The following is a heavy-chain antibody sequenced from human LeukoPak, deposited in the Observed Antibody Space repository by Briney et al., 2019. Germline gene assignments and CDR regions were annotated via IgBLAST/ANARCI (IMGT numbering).Heavy chain of an antibody. V-gene: IGHV4-34*01. CDR2: INHSGST. D-gene: IGHD3-10*01. CDR3: ARRQVRGVRP. CDR1: GGSFSGYY. J-gene: IGHJ4*02. Sequence: SETLSLTCAVYGGSFSGYYWSWIRQPPGKGLEWIGEINHSGSTNYNPSLKSRVTISVDTSKNQFPLKLSSVTAADTAVYYCARRQVRGVRPWGQGTLVTVSS.